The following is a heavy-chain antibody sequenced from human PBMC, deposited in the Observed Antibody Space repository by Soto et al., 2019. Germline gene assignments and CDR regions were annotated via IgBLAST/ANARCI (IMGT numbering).Heavy chain of an antibody. V-gene: IGHV3-48*02. CDR3: AREGKRYYYDSSGYSDPYYFDY. Sequence: PGGSLRLSCAASGFTFSSYSMNWVRQAPGKGLEWVSYISSSSSTIYYADSVKGRFTISRDNAKNSLYLQMNSLRDEDTAVYYCAREGKRYYYDSSGYSDPYYFDYWGQGTLVTVPQ. CDR1: GFTFSSYS. CDR2: ISSSSSTI. J-gene: IGHJ4*02. D-gene: IGHD3-22*01.